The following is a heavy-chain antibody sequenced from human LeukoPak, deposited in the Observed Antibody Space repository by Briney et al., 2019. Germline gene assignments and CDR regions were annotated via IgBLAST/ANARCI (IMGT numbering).Heavy chain of an antibody. V-gene: IGHV4-59*01. CDR1: GASISSYY. Sequence: SETLSLTGTVSGASISSYYWGWIRKPPGKGLEGIGYIYYSGTTNYNPSLKSRVTISVDTSKNQFSLKLSSVTAADTAVYYCARPYCSSTSCRDAFDIWGQGTMVTVSS. CDR3: ARPYCSSTSCRDAFDI. CDR2: IYYSGTT. D-gene: IGHD2-2*01. J-gene: IGHJ3*02.